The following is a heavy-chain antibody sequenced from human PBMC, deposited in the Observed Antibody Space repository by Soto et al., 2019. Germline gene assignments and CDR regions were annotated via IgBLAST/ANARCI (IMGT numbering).Heavy chain of an antibody. CDR3: ARAGGELELDY. D-gene: IGHD1-1*01. CDR1: VGSIISYY. V-gene: IGHV4-59*01. Sequence: PETLSLTCSVSVGSIISYYWNWIRQAPGKGLEWIGYIYYSGSTHYTPSLKSRVTISVDTSKNQLSLRLSSLTAADTAIYYCARAGGELELDYWGQGTLVTVSS. CDR2: IYYSGST. J-gene: IGHJ4*02.